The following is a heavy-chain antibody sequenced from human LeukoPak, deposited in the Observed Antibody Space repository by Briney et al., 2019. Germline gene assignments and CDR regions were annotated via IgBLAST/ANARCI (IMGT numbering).Heavy chain of an antibody. CDR3: AGTYYYDSSGYYPAFDY. D-gene: IGHD3-22*01. V-gene: IGHV1-3*01. Sequence: ASVKVSCKASGYTLTSYAMNWVRQAPGQRLEWMGWINAANGSTKYSQKFQGRVTITRDTSASRAYMELSSLRSEDTAVYYCAGTYYYDSSGYYPAFDYWGQGTLVTVSS. CDR2: INAANGST. J-gene: IGHJ4*02. CDR1: GYTLTSYA.